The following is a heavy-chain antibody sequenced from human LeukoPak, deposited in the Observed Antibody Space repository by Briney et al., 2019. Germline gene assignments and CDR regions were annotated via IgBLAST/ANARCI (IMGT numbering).Heavy chain of an antibody. J-gene: IGHJ3*02. V-gene: IGHV3-15*01. CDR2: IKSKADGGTR. D-gene: IGHD3-3*01. CDR1: GFPFTDAR. Sequence: GGSVRLSCAAPGFPFTDARTSWVRQAPGKGLEWVGPIKSKADGGTRDYAAPVKGRFTISRDDSKNTLYLQMNSLKTEDTAVYYCTRGRPLEWLLSRDAFDMWGQGTTVSVSS. CDR3: TRGRPLEWLLSRDAFDM.